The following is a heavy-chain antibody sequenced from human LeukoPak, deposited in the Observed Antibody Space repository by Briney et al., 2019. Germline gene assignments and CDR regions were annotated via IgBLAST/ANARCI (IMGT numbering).Heavy chain of an antibody. CDR2: ISSSGSTI. J-gene: IGHJ4*02. D-gene: IGHD3-22*01. CDR1: GFTFSSYE. CDR3: ATMNYYDSSGYYSLNFDY. Sequence: PGGSLRLSCAASGFTFSSYEMNWARQAPGKGLEWVSYISSSGSTIYSADSVKGRFTISRDNAKNSLYLQMNSLRAEDTAVYYCATMNYYDSSGYYSLNFDYWGQGTLVTVSA. V-gene: IGHV3-48*03.